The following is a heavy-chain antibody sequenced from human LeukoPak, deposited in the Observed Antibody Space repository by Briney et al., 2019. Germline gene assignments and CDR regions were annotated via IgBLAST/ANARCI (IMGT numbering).Heavy chain of an antibody. CDR1: GGSISSDNW. J-gene: IGHJ6*03. D-gene: IGHD6-6*01. CDR3: ARDFSSSSTVYYYYYMDV. CDR2: IYYSGST. V-gene: IGHV4-4*02. Sequence: PSGTLSLTCAVSGGSISSDNWWGWVRQTPGKGLEWIGSIYYSGSTYYNPSLKSRVTISVDTSKNQFSLKLSSVTAADTAIYYCARDFSSSSTVYYYYYMDVWGKGTTVTVSS.